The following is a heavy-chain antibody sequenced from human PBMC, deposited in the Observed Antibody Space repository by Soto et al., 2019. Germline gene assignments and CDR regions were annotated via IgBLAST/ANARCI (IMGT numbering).Heavy chain of an antibody. D-gene: IGHD5-12*01. CDR3: ARDQGYRGYGKLFDY. V-gene: IGHV3-33*01. Sequence: HPGGSLRLSFAASGFTFSSYGMHWVRQAPGKGLEWVAVIWYDGSNKYYADSVKGRFTISRDNSKNTLYLQMNSLRAEDKGVYYCARDQGYRGYGKLFDYWGQGTLVTVS. CDR1: GFTFSSYG. J-gene: IGHJ4*02. CDR2: IWYDGSNK.